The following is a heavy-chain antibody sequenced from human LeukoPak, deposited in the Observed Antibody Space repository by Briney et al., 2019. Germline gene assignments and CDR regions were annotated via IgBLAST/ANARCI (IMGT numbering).Heavy chain of an antibody. CDR3: ARARIAAALGNWFDP. CDR1: GFTFSSYA. D-gene: IGHD6-13*01. Sequence: GGSLRLSCAASGFTFSSYAMHWVRQAPGKGLDWVAVISYDGSNKYYADSVKGRFTISRDNSKNTLYLQMNSLRAEDTAVYYCARARIAAALGNWFDPWGQGTLVTVSS. J-gene: IGHJ5*02. V-gene: IGHV3-30-3*01. CDR2: ISYDGSNK.